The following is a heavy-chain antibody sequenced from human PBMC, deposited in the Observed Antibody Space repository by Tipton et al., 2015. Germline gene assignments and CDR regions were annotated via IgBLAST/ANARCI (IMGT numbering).Heavy chain of an antibody. J-gene: IGHJ4*02. V-gene: IGHV4-38-2*01. D-gene: IGHD4-23*01. CDR1: GYSISSGYY. Sequence: TLSLTCAVSGYSISSGYYWGWIRQPPGKGLEWIGSIYHRGDTNYNPSLKSRVTISLDTSKNQFSLEMRSVTATDTAVYYCARARGRHGGLFDSWGQGTLVTVSS. CDR3: ARARGRHGGLFDS. CDR2: IYHRGDT.